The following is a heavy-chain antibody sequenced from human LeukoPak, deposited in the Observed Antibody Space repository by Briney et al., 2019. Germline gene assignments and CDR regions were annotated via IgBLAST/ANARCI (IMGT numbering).Heavy chain of an antibody. V-gene: IGHV3-74*01. CDR3: AREGLISGWSAGDY. CDR2: INSDGSWT. J-gene: IGHJ4*02. D-gene: IGHD6-19*01. CDR1: GNYW. Sequence: GGSLRLSCAASGNYWMHWVRQAPGKGLVWVSHINSDGSWTSYADSVKGRFTISKDNAKNTVYLQMNSLRAEDTAVYYCAREGLISGWSAGDYWGQGTLVTVSS.